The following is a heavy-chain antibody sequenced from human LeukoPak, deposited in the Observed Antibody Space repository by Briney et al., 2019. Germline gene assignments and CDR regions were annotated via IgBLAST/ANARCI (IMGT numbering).Heavy chain of an antibody. D-gene: IGHD3-3*01. CDR3: AKVEWPDAFSI. CDR2: ISSSGGST. V-gene: IGHV3-23*01. Sequence: PSGGSLRLSCAASGFTYSSYAMTWVRQAPGKGLEWVSLISSSGGSTYYADSVEGRFTISRDNSKNTLYLQMNSLRAEDTAVYYCAKVEWPDAFSIWGQGTMVTVSS. J-gene: IGHJ3*02. CDR1: GFTYSSYA.